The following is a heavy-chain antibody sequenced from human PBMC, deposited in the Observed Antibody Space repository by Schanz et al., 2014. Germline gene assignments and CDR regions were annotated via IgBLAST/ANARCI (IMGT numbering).Heavy chain of an antibody. Sequence: QVQLVQSGAEVKKPGASVKVSCKASGYTFTTYYMLWVRQAPGQGLEWMGIINPSGGSTRYGQKLQGRITVTTDTSTSTVYLELSSLRSDDTAVYYCARGFSRSYIDFWGQGTLITVSS. J-gene: IGHJ4*02. V-gene: IGHV1-46*03. CDR2: INPSGGST. CDR1: GYTFTTYY. D-gene: IGHD6-6*01. CDR3: ARGFSRSYIDF.